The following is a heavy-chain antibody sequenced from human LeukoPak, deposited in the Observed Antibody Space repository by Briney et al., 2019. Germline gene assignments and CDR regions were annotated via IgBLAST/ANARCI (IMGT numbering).Heavy chain of an antibody. V-gene: IGHV3-21*01. CDR3: ARENYGSGSYEGYFDY. J-gene: IGHJ4*02. D-gene: IGHD3-10*01. CDR2: ISSSSSYI. CDR1: GFTFSSYS. Sequence: GGSLRLSCAASGFTFSSYSMNWVRQAPGKGLEWVSSISSSSSYIYYADSVKGRFTISRDNAKNSLYLQMNSLRAEDTAVYYCARENYGSGSYEGYFDYWGRGTLVTVSS.